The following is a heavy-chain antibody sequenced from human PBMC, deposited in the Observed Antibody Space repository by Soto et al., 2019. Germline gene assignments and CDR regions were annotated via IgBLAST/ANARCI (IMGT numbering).Heavy chain of an antibody. CDR3: ARAPYSNAWYRFDL. V-gene: IGHV3-7*03. D-gene: IGHD4-4*01. CDR2: IKHDGSVQ. J-gene: IGHJ4*02. Sequence: PGESLKISCEASGFTFSGYWMSWVRQAPGKGLEWVADIKHDGSVQYYVDSVKGRFTISRDNAKKLLYLLMNGLRAEDTALYYCARAPYSNAWYRFDLWGQGTLVTVSS. CDR1: GFTFSGYW.